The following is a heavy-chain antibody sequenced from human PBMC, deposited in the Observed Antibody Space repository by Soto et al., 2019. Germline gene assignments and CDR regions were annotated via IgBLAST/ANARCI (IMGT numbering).Heavy chain of an antibody. J-gene: IGHJ6*02. Sequence: PGGSLRLSCAASGFTFSSYAMHWVRQAPGKGLEWVAVISYDGSNKYYADSVKGRFTISRDNSKNTLYLQMNSLRAEDTAVYYCARDLRYSSRYYYYYGMDVWGQGTTVTASS. V-gene: IGHV3-30-3*01. CDR2: ISYDGSNK. CDR3: ARDLRYSSRYYYYYGMDV. CDR1: GFTFSSYA. D-gene: IGHD6-13*01.